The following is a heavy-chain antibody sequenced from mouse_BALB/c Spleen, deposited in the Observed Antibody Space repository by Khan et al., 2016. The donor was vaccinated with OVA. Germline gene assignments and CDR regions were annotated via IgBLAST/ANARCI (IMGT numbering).Heavy chain of an antibody. D-gene: IGHD2-3*01. Sequence: VQLQQSGAELVRPGALVKLSCKASGFNIKDYYMHWVKQRPEQGLVWIGRIDPENGDTIYDPKFQGKASITSDTSSNTAYLQPSSLTSEDSAVYYCSRDGYSPCFAYWGQGTLVTVSA. CDR2: IDPENGDT. CDR3: SRDGYSPCFAY. CDR1: GFNIKDYY. J-gene: IGHJ3*01. V-gene: IGHV14-1*02.